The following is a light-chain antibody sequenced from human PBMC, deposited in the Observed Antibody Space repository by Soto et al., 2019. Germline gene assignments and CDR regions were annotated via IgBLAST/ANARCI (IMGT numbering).Light chain of an antibody. CDR2: GAS. J-gene: IGKJ4*01. CDR1: QSVSSSY. CDR3: QQYGSSPLT. Sequence: SQSLVTLSLTQAERVTLSCRVSQSVSSSYLAWYQQKPGQAPRLLIYGASTRATGIPARFSGSGSGTDFTLTIRRLEAEDFAVYYCQQYGSSPLTFGGGTKVDIK. V-gene: IGKV3-20*01.